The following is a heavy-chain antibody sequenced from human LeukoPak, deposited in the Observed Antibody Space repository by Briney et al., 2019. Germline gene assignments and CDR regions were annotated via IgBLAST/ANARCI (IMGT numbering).Heavy chain of an antibody. Sequence: GGSLRLSCAASGFTFSSYSVNWVRQAPGKGLEWVSYISSSRSTIYYADSVKGRFTISRDNAKNSLYLQMNSLRAEDTAVYYCAKEPTAVAGYFDFDYWGQGTLVTVSS. CDR2: ISSSRSTI. D-gene: IGHD6-19*01. CDR1: GFTFSSYS. V-gene: IGHV3-48*01. J-gene: IGHJ4*02. CDR3: AKEPTAVAGYFDFDY.